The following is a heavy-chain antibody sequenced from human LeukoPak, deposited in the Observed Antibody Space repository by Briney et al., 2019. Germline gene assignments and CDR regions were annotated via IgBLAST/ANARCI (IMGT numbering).Heavy chain of an antibody. CDR2: ISYDGSNK. J-gene: IGHJ6*02. V-gene: IGHV3-30-3*01. D-gene: IGHD3-10*01. CDR3: ARGGGYGMDV. Sequence: GGSLGLSCAASGFTFSSYAMHWVRQAPGKGLEWVAVISYDGSNKYYADSVKGRFTISRDNSKNTLYLQMNSLRAEDTSVYYCARGGGYGMDVWGQGTTVTVSS. CDR1: GFTFSSYA.